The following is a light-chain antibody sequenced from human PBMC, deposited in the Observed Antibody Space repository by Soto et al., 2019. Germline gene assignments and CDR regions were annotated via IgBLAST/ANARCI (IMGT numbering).Light chain of an antibody. Sequence: EIVMTQSPATPSVSPGERATLSCSASLSVSSNLAWYQQKPGQAPRLLIYGASTRDTGIPARFSGSGSGTEFTLTITTLQSGDFTVYYCQQYNNWPQTFGQGTKVEIK. CDR3: QQYNNWPQT. CDR2: GAS. J-gene: IGKJ1*01. CDR1: LSVSSN. V-gene: IGKV3-15*01.